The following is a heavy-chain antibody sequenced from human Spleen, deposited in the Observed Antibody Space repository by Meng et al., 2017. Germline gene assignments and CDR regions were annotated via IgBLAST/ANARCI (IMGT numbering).Heavy chain of an antibody. Sequence: SQTLSLTCAVYGGSFSGYYWSWIRQPPGKGLEWIGEINHSGSTNYNPSLKSRVTISVDTSKNQFSLKLSSVTAADTAVYYCARGGRGSGWYGVGFDYWGQGTLVTVSS. CDR2: INHSGST. J-gene: IGHJ4*02. D-gene: IGHD6-19*01. V-gene: IGHV4-34*01. CDR1: GGSFSGYY. CDR3: ARGGRGSGWYGVGFDY.